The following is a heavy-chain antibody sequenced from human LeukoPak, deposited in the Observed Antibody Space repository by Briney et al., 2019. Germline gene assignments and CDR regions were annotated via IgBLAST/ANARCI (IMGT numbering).Heavy chain of an antibody. J-gene: IGHJ6*03. CDR3: AATPDTAMVRTYYYYYYMDV. D-gene: IGHD5-18*01. V-gene: IGHV1-69*05. Sequence: SVNVSCTASGGTFSSYAISWVRHAPGQGLEWMGGIIPIFGTANYAKTFQGRVTITTDESTSTAYMELSSLRSEDRAVYCCAATPDTAMVRTYYYYYYMDVWGKGTTVTVSS. CDR1: GGTFSSYA. CDR2: IIPIFGTA.